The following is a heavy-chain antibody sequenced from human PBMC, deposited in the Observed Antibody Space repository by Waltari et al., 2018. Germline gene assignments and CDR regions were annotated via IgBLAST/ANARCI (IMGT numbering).Heavy chain of an antibody. Sequence: QVQLQQWGAGLLRPSETLSLTCGVYVGSFRDYYWTWIRQPPGKGLEWIGEINHSGSTNYNPSLKSRVTISVDTSKNQFSLNLMSVTAADTAFYYCARVGGAANAWGQGTLVTVSS. CDR2: INHSGST. V-gene: IGHV4-34*01. J-gene: IGHJ5*02. D-gene: IGHD3-16*01. CDR1: VGSFRDYY. CDR3: ARVGGAANA.